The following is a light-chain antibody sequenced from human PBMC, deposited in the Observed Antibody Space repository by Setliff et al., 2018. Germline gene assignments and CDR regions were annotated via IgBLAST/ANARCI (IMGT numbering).Light chain of an antibody. CDR2: DVR. CDR3: FSYTSSGSEV. Sequence: QSVLTQAASVSGSPGQSVTISCTGSSSDIGTYDYVSWYQHHPGRAPKLLIYDVRYRPSGVSNRFSGSKSGNTASLTISGLQAEDAADYYCFSYTSSGSEVFGTGTKVTVL. CDR1: SSDIGTYDY. V-gene: IGLV2-14*03. J-gene: IGLJ1*01.